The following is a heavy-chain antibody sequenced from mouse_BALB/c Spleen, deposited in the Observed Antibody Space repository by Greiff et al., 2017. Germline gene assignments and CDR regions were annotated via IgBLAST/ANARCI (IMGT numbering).Heavy chain of an antibody. CDR2: IDPSDSET. Sequence: VQLQQSGPQLVRPGASVKISCKASGYSFTSYWMHWVKQRPGQGLEWIGMIDPSDSETRLNQKFKDKATLTVDKSSSTAYMQLSSPTSEDSAVYYCARNWDVGNYAMDYWGQGTSVTVSS. D-gene: IGHD4-1*01. CDR1: GYSFTSYW. CDR3: ARNWDVGNYAMDY. J-gene: IGHJ4*01. V-gene: IGHV1S127*01.